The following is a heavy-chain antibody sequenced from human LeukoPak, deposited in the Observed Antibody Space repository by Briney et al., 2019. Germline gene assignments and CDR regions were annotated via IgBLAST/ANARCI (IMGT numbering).Heavy chain of an antibody. D-gene: IGHD5-18*01. CDR3: ARDRGLYSLGGADTAMVTFDY. V-gene: IGHV4-39*02. CDR1: GGSISSSSYY. J-gene: IGHJ4*02. Sequence: PSETLSLTCTVSGGSISSSSYYWGWIRQPPGKGLEWIGSIYYSGSTYYNPSLKSRVTISVDTSKNQFSLKLSSVTAADTAVYYCARDRGLYSLGGADTAMVTFDYWGQGTLVTVSS. CDR2: IYYSGST.